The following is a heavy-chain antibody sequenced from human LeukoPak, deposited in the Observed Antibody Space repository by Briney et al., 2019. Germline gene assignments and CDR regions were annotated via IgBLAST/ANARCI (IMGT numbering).Heavy chain of an antibody. D-gene: IGHD3-3*01. CDR3: ARIPRIFGVVIIETQNPLFDY. Sequence: KTSETLSLTCTVSGGSISSSSYYWGWIRQPPGKGLEWIGSIYYSGSTYYNPSLKSRVTISVDTSKNQFSLKLSSVTAADTAVYYCARIPRIFGVVIIETQNPLFDYWGPGTLVTVSS. J-gene: IGHJ4*02. CDR1: GGSISSSSYY. V-gene: IGHV4-39*01. CDR2: IYYSGST.